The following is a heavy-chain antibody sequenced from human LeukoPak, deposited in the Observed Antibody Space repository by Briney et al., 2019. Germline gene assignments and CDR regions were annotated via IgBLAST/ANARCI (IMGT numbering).Heavy chain of an antibody. CDR3: VVYTGGYRSQF. Sequence: HPGGSLRLSCAASGFTFSNHYMDWVRQAPGKGLEWVSAISDRGDRQYYADSVKGRFTISRDNSMNTLRLQMNSLSVEDTAVYYCVVYTGGYRSQFWGQGTLVTVSS. V-gene: IGHV3-23*01. D-gene: IGHD5-24*01. J-gene: IGHJ4*02. CDR2: ISDRGDRQ. CDR1: GFTFSNHY.